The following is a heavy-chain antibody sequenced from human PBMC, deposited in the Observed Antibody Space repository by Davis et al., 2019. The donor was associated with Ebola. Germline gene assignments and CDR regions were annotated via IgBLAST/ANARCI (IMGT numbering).Heavy chain of an antibody. CDR1: GFTFSSYA. CDR2: ISSSSSYI. CDR3: ARSRASGYN. J-gene: IGHJ4*02. V-gene: IGHV3-21*01. Sequence: GESLKISCAASGFTFSSYAMSWVRQAPGKGLEWVSAISSSSSYIYYADSVKGRFTISRDNAKNSLYLQMNSLRAEDTAVYYCARSRASGYNWGQGTLVTVSS. D-gene: IGHD5-12*01.